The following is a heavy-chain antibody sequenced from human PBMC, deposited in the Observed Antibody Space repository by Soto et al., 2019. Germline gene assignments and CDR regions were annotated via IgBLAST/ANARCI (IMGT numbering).Heavy chain of an antibody. CDR3: AKFFVETGGSSGWPWSFHF. CDR1: GSTFSSYA. J-gene: IGHJ4*02. V-gene: IGHV3-23*01. CDR2: ISGTGGTT. D-gene: IGHD6-25*01. Sequence: EVQLLESGGGLVQPGGSLRLSCAASGSTFSSYAMRWVRQAPGQGLEWVSAISGTGGTTYYADSVKGRFTISRDNSRNTLHLQMNSLRAEDTAIYYCAKFFVETGGSSGWPWSFHFWGQGTLVTVSS.